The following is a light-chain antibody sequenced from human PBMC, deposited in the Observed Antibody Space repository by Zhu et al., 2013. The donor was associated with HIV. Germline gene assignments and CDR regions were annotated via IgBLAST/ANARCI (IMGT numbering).Light chain of an antibody. J-gene: IGKJ1*01. Sequence: DIQMAQSPSSLSASVGDRVTITCRASQDISNFLAWYQQQAGKVPRLLIYGASTLQSGVPSRFSGSGSGTDFTLTISSLQPEDVATYYCQKYNSAPWTFGQGTKVDLK. CDR3: QKYNSAPWT. V-gene: IGKV1-27*01. CDR2: GAS. CDR1: QDISNF.